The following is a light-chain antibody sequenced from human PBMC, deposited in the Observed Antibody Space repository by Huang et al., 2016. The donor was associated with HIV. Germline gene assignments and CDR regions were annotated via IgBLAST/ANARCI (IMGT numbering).Light chain of an antibody. CDR2: GAS. Sequence: EIVMTQSPATLSVSPGERATVSCRASQSINSNLAWYQQKPGQAPRRLIYGASTRATGSPARFRGSGSATEFTLTISSLQSEDFAFYYCQHYNNWPPLVTFGGGTKVEIK. J-gene: IGKJ4*01. CDR3: QHYNNWPPLVT. CDR1: QSINSN. V-gene: IGKV3-15*01.